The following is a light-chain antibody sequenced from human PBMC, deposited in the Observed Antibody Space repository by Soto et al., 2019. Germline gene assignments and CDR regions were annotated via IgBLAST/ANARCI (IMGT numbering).Light chain of an antibody. Sequence: QSVLTQPPSTSGTPGQRVTISCSGSSSNIGSESVNWYQQLPGTAPKLLIYSYNQRPSGVPDRFSGSKSGTSASLAISGLHSEDEADYSCCSSGGSTTHVFGTGTKVTVL. CDR2: SYN. J-gene: IGLJ1*01. CDR3: CSSGGSTTHV. V-gene: IGLV1-44*01. CDR1: SSNIGSES.